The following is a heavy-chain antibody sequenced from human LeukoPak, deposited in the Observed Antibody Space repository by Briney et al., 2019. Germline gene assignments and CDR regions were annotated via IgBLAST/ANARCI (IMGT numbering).Heavy chain of an antibody. V-gene: IGHV3-48*03. CDR2: ISSSGSTI. D-gene: IGHD5-18*01. J-gene: IGHJ4*02. Sequence: GGSLRLSCAASGFTFSCYEMNWVRQAPGKGLEWVSYISSSGSTIYYAESVKGRFTISRDNAKNSLYLQMNSLRAEDTAVYYCARGSRYSYGYGRVFDYWGQGTLVTVSS. CDR3: ARGSRYSYGYGRVFDY. CDR1: GFTFSCYE.